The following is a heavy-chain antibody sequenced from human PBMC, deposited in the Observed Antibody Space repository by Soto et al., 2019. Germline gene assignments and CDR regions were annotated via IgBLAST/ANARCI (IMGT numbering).Heavy chain of an antibody. CDR1: GGTFSSYA. J-gene: IGHJ5*02. CDR3: AREGYDILTGYYLNWFDP. V-gene: IGHV1-69*01. CDR2: IIPIFGTA. D-gene: IGHD3-9*01. Sequence: QVQLVQSGAEVKKPGSSVKVSCKASGGTFSSYAISWVRQAPGQGLEWMGGIIPIFGTANYAQKFQGRVTITADESTSTAYMGLSSLRSEDTAVYYCAREGYDILTGYYLNWFDPWGQGTLVTVSS.